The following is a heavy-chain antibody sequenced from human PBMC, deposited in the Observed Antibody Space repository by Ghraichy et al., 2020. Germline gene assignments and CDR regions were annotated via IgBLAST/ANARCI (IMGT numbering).Heavy chain of an antibody. Sequence: GSLRLSCEASGLTFSSHAMSWVRQAPEMGLEWVSVIGASGNTTFYADSVKGRFTVSRDNSKNTLFLQMNSLRAEDTAVYFCAKMYYYDSGSRNFDYWGQGTLVTVSS. D-gene: IGHD3-10*01. CDR2: IGASGNTT. CDR1: GLTFSSHA. J-gene: IGHJ4*02. V-gene: IGHV3-23*01. CDR3: AKMYYYDSGSRNFDY.